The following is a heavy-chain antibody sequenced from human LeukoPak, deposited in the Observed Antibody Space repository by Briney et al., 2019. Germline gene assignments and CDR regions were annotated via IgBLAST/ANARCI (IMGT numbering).Heavy chain of an antibody. CDR3: AKDRFAMVRGVPPAPFDY. Sequence: GGSLRLSCAASGFTFSSYGMSWVRQAPGKGLEWVSAISGSGGSTYYADSVKGRFTISRDNSKNTLYLQMNSLRAEDTAVYYCAKDRFAMVRGVPPAPFDYWGQGTLVTVSS. D-gene: IGHD3-10*01. J-gene: IGHJ4*02. CDR2: ISGSGGST. CDR1: GFTFSSYG. V-gene: IGHV3-23*01.